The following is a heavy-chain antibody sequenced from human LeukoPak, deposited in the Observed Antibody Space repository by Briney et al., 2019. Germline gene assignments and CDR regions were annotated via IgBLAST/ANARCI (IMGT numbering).Heavy chain of an antibody. Sequence: PSETLSLTCIVSGGSINNYYWSWIRQPPGKGLEWIGYIYYTGGETNYNPSLKSRLTISVDTSKNQFSLMLASVTAADTAVYCCARQPGGTAAFDIWAQGTMVTVSS. D-gene: IGHD1-14*01. CDR3: ARQPGGTAAFDI. CDR2: IYYTGGET. V-gene: IGHV4-59*08. J-gene: IGHJ3*02. CDR1: GGSINNYY.